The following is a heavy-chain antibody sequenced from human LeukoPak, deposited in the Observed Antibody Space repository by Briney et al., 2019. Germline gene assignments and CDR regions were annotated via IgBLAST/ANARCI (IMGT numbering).Heavy chain of an antibody. Sequence: GGSLTLSCAASGFAFSSYWMTWARQAPGKGLEWVASLNEDGSKRSYVGSVKGRFTISRDNAQNSVFLQMNSLTAEDTAVYYCARAVTSMDGYWGQGTLVTVSS. J-gene: IGHJ4*02. CDR3: ARAVTSMDGY. CDR2: LNEDGSKR. D-gene: IGHD5-18*01. CDR1: GFAFSSYW. V-gene: IGHV3-7*03.